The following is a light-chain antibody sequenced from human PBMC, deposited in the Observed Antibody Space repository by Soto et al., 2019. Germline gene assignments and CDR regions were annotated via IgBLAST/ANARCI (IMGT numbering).Light chain of an antibody. Sequence: EIVLTQSPATLSLSPGERATLSCRASQSVSSYLAWYQQKPGQAPRLLIYDASNRATGIPARFSGSGSGTDFTLPISSLEPEDFAVYYCQQRSNWPPLTFGGGTKVELK. CDR1: QSVSSY. J-gene: IGKJ4*01. V-gene: IGKV3-11*01. CDR3: QQRSNWPPLT. CDR2: DAS.